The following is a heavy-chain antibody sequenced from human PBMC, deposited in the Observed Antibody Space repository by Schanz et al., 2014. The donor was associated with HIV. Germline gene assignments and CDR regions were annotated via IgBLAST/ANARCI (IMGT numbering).Heavy chain of an antibody. V-gene: IGHV3-11*06. CDR3: AIDCLGGCPADY. J-gene: IGHJ4*02. Sequence: VQLVESGGGLVKPGGSLSLSCVASGFTFGDHYMTWIRQAPGKGLEWISSIGSSTNTKNYADSVKGRFTISRDNAKNSLYLQMKGLTDEDTAVYYCAIDCLGGCPADYWGQGILVTVSS. CDR1: GFTFGDHY. D-gene: IGHD2-15*01. CDR2: IGSSTNTK.